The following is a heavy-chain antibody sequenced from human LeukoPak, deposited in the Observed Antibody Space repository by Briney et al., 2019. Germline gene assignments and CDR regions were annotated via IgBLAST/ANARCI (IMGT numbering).Heavy chain of an antibody. CDR3: AKGGGDYVLDY. V-gene: IGHV3-9*03. CDR1: GFTFDDYV. J-gene: IGHJ4*02. Sequence: PGGSLRLSCAASGFTFDDYVMHWVRQAPGKGLEWVSGISWNSGSIGYADSVKGRFTISRDNAKNSLYLQMNSLRAEDMALYYCAKGGGDYVLDYWGQGTLVTVSS. CDR2: ISWNSGSI. D-gene: IGHD4-17*01.